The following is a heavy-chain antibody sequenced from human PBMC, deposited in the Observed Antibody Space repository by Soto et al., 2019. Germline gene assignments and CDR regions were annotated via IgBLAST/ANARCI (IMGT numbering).Heavy chain of an antibody. Sequence: QVQLVQSGAEVKKPGSSVQVYCKASGGTFSSYAIRWVRQSPGQGLEWMGGIIPIFGTANYAQKFQGRVTITADESTSKAYRELSSLRSEDTAVYYCAREGGAIYGDPRRVFDYWGQGTLVTVSS. CDR1: GGTFSSYA. CDR3: AREGGAIYGDPRRVFDY. V-gene: IGHV1-69*01. J-gene: IGHJ4*02. D-gene: IGHD4-17*01. CDR2: IIPIFGTA.